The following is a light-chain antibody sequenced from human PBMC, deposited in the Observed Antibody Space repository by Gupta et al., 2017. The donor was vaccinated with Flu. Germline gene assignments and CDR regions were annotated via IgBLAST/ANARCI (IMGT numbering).Light chain of an antibody. V-gene: IGLV3-19*01. CDR2: GKN. CDR3: NYPASRGNLRV. J-gene: IGLJ3*02. CDR1: SLRSYY. Sequence: SSELTQDPAVSVALGQTVRITCQGDSLRSYYASWYQQKPGQAPVLGIYGKNNRPSGIPDRFAGSSSGKNASLTITGAQAEDEADDDCNYPASRGNLRVFGGGTKLTVL.